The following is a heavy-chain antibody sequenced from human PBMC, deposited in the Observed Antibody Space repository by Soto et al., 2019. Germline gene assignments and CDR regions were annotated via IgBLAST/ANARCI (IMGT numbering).Heavy chain of an antibody. D-gene: IGHD5-18*01. V-gene: IGHV1-69*06. CDR2: IIPICGTA. CDR3: AREYSYGFFDY. J-gene: IGHJ4*02. CDR1: GGTFSSYA. Sequence: GASVKVSCKASGGTFSSYAISWVRQAPGQGLEWMGGIIPICGTANYAQKFQGRVTITADKSTSTAYMELSSLRSEDTAVYYCAREYSYGFFDYWGQGTLVTVSS.